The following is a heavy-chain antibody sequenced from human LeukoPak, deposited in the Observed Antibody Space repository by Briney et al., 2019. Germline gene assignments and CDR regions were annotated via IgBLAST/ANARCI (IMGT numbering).Heavy chain of an antibody. Sequence: SETLSLTCAVYGGSFSGYYWSWVRQPPGKGLEWIGEINHSGSTNYNPSLKSRVTISVDTSKNQFSLKLSSVTAADTAVYYCARERLRFNWFDPWGQGTLVTVSS. V-gene: IGHV4-34*01. D-gene: IGHD5-12*01. J-gene: IGHJ5*02. CDR1: GGSFSGYY. CDR2: INHSGST. CDR3: ARERLRFNWFDP.